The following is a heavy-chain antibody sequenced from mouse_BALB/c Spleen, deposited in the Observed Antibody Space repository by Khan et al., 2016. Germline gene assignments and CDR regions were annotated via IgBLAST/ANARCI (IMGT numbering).Heavy chain of an antibody. V-gene: IGHV5-9-3*01. Sequence: EVELVEPGGGLVKPGGSLKLSCAASGFTFSSYAMSWVRQTPEKRLEWVATISSGGSYTYYPDSVKGRFTISRDNAKNTPYLQMSSLRSEDTAMYCCARQELGAWFAYWGQGTLVTVSA. CDR3: ARQELGAWFAY. D-gene: IGHD4-1*01. J-gene: IGHJ3*01. CDR1: GFTFSSYA. CDR2: ISSGGSYT.